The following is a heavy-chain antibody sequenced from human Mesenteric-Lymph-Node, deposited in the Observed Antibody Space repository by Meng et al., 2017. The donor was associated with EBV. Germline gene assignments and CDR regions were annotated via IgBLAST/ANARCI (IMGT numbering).Heavy chain of an antibody. CDR3: AKVSLTGTFYDH. J-gene: IGHJ4*02. V-gene: IGHV4-4*02. CDR2: IFHIGST. Sequence: QVPLAESGPRLVKPSGTLCLTCAVSGGSVISYNWWSWVRQPPGKGLEWIGEIFHIGSTNNNPSLKSRVTISVDNSKNQFSLSLTSVTAADTAIYYCAKVSLTGTFYDHWGQGILVTVSS. D-gene: IGHD3-9*01. CDR1: GGSVISYNW.